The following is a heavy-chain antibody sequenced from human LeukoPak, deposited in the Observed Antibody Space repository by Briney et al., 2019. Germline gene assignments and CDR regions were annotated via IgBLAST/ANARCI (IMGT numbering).Heavy chain of an antibody. V-gene: IGHV4-39*01. D-gene: IGHD1-1*01. CDR2: IYYNRSS. Sequence: SETLSLTCTVSRDGSISSSTYYWAWIRQPPGKGLEWIGSIYYNRSSYYSPFLKSRVTISVDTSKSQFSLEVSSMPEGAAVVYYGARHGCTMTTSTFDYWGQGTLVTVSS. J-gene: IGHJ4*02. CDR3: ARHGCTMTTSTFDY. CDR1: RDGSISSSTYY.